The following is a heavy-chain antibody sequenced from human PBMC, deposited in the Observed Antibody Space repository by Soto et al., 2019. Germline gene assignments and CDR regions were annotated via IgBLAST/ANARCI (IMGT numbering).Heavy chain of an antibody. CDR2: IYYSGST. CDR1: GGSISSYY. J-gene: IGHJ3*02. D-gene: IGHD5-12*01. V-gene: IGHV4-59*01. CDR3: ARDIRDGYNGDAFDI. Sequence: KASETLSLTCTVSGGSISSYYWSWIRQPPGKGLEWIGYIYYSGSTNYNPSLKSRVTISVDTSKNQFSLKLSSVTAADTAVYYCARDIRDGYNGDAFDIWGQGTMVTVSS.